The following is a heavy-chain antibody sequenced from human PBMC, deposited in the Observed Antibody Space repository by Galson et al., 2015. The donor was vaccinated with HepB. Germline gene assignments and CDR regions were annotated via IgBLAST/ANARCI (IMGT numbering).Heavy chain of an antibody. Sequence: SLRLSCAAAGFIFSNSWMIWVRQAPGKGLEWAANIKHDGSEKYYLDSVRGRFTISRDNAKNSLSLQMNSLGVEDTAVYYCAKISRVCGRTHCYNNYIDYWGQGTLVTVSS. CDR3: AKISRVCGRTHCYNNYIDY. V-gene: IGHV3-7*03. CDR1: GFIFSNSW. D-gene: IGHD2-2*02. CDR2: IKHDGSEK. J-gene: IGHJ4*02.